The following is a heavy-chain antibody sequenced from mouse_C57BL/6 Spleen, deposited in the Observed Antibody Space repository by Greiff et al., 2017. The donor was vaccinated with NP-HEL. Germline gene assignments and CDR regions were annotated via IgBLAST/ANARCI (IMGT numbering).Heavy chain of an antibody. CDR2: IDPSDSYT. D-gene: IGHD1-1*01. CDR3: ARRPLTTVVDWYFDV. Sequence: QVHVKQPGAELVMPGASVKLSCKASGYTFTSYWMHWVKQRPGQGLEWIGEIDPSDSYTNYNQKFKGKSTLTVDKSSSTAYMQLSSLTSEDSAVYYCARRPLTTVVDWYFDVWGTGTTVTVSS. CDR1: GYTFTSYW. V-gene: IGHV1-69*01. J-gene: IGHJ1*03.